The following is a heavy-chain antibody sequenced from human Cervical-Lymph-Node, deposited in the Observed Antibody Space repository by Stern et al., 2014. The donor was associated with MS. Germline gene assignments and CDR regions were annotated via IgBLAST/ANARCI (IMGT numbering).Heavy chain of an antibody. CDR2: IIPIFGTA. CDR1: GGTFSSYA. D-gene: IGHD6-13*01. Sequence: VQLVQSGAEVKKPGSSVKVSCKASGGTFSSYAISWVRQAPGQGLEWMGGIIPIFGTANYAQKFQGRVTITADESTSTAYRELSSLRSEDTAVYYCASLSYSSSWSYYYYYGMDVWGQGTTVTVSS. V-gene: IGHV1-69*01. J-gene: IGHJ6*02. CDR3: ASLSYSSSWSYYYYYGMDV.